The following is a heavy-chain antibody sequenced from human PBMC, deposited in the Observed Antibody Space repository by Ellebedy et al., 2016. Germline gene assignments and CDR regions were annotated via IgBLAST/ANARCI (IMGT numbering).Heavy chain of an antibody. CDR2: IYYSGST. CDR1: GGSISSGDYY. Sequence: SETLSLXCTVSGGSISSGDYYWSWIRQPPGKGLEWIGYIYYSGSTYYNPSLKSRVTISVDTSKNQFSLKLSSVTAADTAVYYCARATVTTGADYWGQGTLVTVSS. V-gene: IGHV4-30-4*01. J-gene: IGHJ4*02. CDR3: ARATVTTGADY. D-gene: IGHD4-17*01.